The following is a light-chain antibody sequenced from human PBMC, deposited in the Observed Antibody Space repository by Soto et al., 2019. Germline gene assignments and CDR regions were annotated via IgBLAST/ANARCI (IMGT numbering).Light chain of an antibody. CDR2: GAS. CDR3: QQYSDWPIT. Sequence: EIVLTQSPATLSLSPGERATLSCRASQSVSSSYLAWYQQQPGQAPRLLIYGASTRATAVPDRFSGSGSGTDFTLTITSLQSDDFAVYFCQQYSDWPITFGQGTRLEIK. V-gene: IGKV3D-20*02. CDR1: QSVSSSY. J-gene: IGKJ5*01.